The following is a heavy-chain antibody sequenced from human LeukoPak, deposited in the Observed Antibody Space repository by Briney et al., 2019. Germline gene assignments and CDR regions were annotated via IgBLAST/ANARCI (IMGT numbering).Heavy chain of an antibody. J-gene: IGHJ4*02. CDR2: IKQDGSEK. Sequence: GGSLRLSCAASGFTFSNHWMTWVRQAPGKGLEWVANIKQDGSEKYYVDSVKGRFTISRDNAKNSLYLQMNSLRAEDTAVYYCAGSYGDWGQGTLVTVSS. CDR3: AGSYGD. D-gene: IGHD4-17*01. CDR1: GFTFSNHW. V-gene: IGHV3-7*01.